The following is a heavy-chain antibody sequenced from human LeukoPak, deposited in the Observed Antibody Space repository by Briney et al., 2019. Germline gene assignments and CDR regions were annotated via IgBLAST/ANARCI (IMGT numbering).Heavy chain of an antibody. Sequence: PGRSLRLSCAASGFTFNIYAMHWVRQAPGKGLECVALISYDESKKYYIDSVMGRFTISRDNSKNTLYLQMNSLRAEDTAAYYCARNWEFDYWGQGTLVTVSS. CDR2: ISYDESKK. V-gene: IGHV3-30*10. CDR3: ARNWEFDY. CDR1: GFTFNIYA. D-gene: IGHD1-26*01. J-gene: IGHJ4*02.